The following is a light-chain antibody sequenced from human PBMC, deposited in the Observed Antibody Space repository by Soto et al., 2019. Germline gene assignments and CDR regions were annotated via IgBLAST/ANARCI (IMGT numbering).Light chain of an antibody. V-gene: IGLV2-11*01. Sequence: QSVLTQPRSVSGSPGQSVTISCTGTSSDVGGYNYVSWYQQHPGKAPKLMIYDVSKRPSGVPDRFSGSKSGNTASLTISGLQAEDEADYYCSSYTSSSTRVFGTGTQLTVL. CDR1: SSDVGGYNY. J-gene: IGLJ1*01. CDR3: SSYTSSSTRV. CDR2: DVS.